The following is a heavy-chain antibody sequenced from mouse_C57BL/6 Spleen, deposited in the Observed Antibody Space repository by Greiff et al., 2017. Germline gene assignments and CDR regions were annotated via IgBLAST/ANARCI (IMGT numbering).Heavy chain of an antibody. CDR1: GYTFTSYW. D-gene: IGHD1-1*01. V-gene: IGHV1-69*01. CDR2: IDPSDSYT. J-gene: IGHJ4*01. CDR3: ASHYGSSHYAMDY. Sequence: QVQLKQPGAELVMPGASVKLSCKASGYTFTSYWMHWVKQRPGQGLEWIGEIDPSDSYTNYNQKFKGKSTLTVDKSSSTAYMQLSSLTSEDSAVYYCASHYGSSHYAMDYWGQGTSGPVSS.